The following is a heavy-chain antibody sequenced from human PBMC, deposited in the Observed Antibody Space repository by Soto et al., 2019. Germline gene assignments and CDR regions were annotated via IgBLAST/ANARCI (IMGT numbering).Heavy chain of an antibody. Sequence: SETLSLTCTVSGASISGFYWSWIWKSAGKGLEWIGRIYATGTTDYNPSLKSRVMMSVDTSKKQFSLKLRSVTAADTAVYYCVRDGTKTLRDWFDPGAREFRSPSPQ. D-gene: IGHD1-1*01. J-gene: IGHJ5*02. CDR1: GASISGFY. CDR3: VRDGTKTLRDWFDP. CDR2: IYATGTT. V-gene: IGHV4-4*07.